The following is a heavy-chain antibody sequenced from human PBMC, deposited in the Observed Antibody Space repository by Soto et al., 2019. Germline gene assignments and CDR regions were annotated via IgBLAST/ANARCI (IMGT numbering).Heavy chain of an antibody. Sequence: PSETLSLTYTVSGASISRYYWSWIRQSPGKGLEWIGYLYNTGSTIYNPSLKSRVTISVDTSKNQFSLKMNSVTAADTAVYYCARDSLMVYAMHNWFDPWGQGTLVTVS. D-gene: IGHD2-8*02. CDR1: GASISRYY. CDR2: LYNTGST. CDR3: ARDSLMVYAMHNWFDP. V-gene: IGHV4-59*01. J-gene: IGHJ5*02.